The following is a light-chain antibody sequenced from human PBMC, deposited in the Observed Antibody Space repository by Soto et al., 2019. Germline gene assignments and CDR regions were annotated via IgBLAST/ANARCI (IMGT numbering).Light chain of an antibody. V-gene: IGKV3-15*01. CDR1: KSVSSN. Sequence: EIVMTQSPATLSVSPGERATLSCRASKSVSSNLAWYQQKPGQAPRLLIYGASTRATGIPARFSGSGSGTEFTLTISSLQSEDFAVDYCQQYNNWLPAFGQGTKLESK. CDR2: GAS. CDR3: QQYNNWLPA. J-gene: IGKJ2*01.